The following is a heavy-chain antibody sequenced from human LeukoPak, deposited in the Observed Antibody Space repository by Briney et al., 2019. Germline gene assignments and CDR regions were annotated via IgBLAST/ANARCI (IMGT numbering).Heavy chain of an antibody. V-gene: IGHV6-1*01. D-gene: IGHD1-26*01. CDR3: ARSGKNTFDY. CDR1: GDSVSSNTAT. CDR2: IYYRSKWYN. J-gene: IGHJ4*02. Sequence: SQTLSLTCLISGDSVSSNTATWNWIRQSPSRGLEWLGRIYYRSKWYNDYKLSENSRVTINPDTSKNQFSLQMNSVTPEDTAVYYCARSGKNTFDYWGQGTLVTVSS.